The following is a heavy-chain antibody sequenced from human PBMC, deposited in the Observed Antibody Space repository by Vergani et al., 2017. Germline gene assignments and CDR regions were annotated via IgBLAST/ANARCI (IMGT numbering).Heavy chain of an antibody. CDR2: IIPTFGTA. CDR1: GGTFSSYA. D-gene: IGHD6-19*01. V-gene: IGHV1-69*06. CDR3: ARGQWLPTLSFDY. J-gene: IGHJ4*02. Sequence: QVQLVQSGAEVKKPGSSVKVSCKASGGTFSSYAISWVRQAPGQGLEWMGGIIPTFGTATYAQKFQGRVTMTRDTSISTAYMELSRLRSDDTAVYYCARGQWLPTLSFDYWGQGTLVTVSS.